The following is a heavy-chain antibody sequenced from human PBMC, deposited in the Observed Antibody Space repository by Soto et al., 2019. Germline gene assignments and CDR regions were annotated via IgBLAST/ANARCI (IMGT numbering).Heavy chain of an antibody. CDR1: GYTFTGHY. Sequence: GASVKVSCKASGYTFTGHYMHWVRQAPGQGLEWMGWINPNSVGTNYAQKFQGRVTMTRDTSISTAYMELSRLRSDDTAVYYCARARWYDAFDVWGQGTVVTVSS. CDR3: ARARWYDAFDV. V-gene: IGHV1-2*02. D-gene: IGHD2-15*01. CDR2: INPNSVGT. J-gene: IGHJ3*01.